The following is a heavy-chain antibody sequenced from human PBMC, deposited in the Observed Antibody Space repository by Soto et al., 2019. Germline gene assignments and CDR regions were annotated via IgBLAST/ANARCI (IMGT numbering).Heavy chain of an antibody. Sequence: QVQLVESGGGLVKPGGSLRLSCAASGFIFSDYYISWVRQAPGRGLECLSYIAPSTGYLNYADSVKGRFTISRDNAKKSLFLQMDSLRADDTAVYYCARGASGSGRDYFDYWGQGTLVTVSS. V-gene: IGHV3-11*06. D-gene: IGHD3-10*01. CDR1: GFIFSDYY. CDR3: ARGASGSGRDYFDY. J-gene: IGHJ4*02. CDR2: IAPSTGYL.